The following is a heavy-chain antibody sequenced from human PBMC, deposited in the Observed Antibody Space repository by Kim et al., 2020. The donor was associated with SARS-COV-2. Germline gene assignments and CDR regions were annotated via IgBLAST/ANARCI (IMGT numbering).Heavy chain of an antibody. J-gene: IGHJ6*02. CDR1: GFNVSRYA. V-gene: IGHV3-23*01. CDR3: AKDRYCTRTSCRGDYGMDD. CDR2: ISASSSIT. D-gene: IGHD2-2*01. Sequence: GGSLRLSCAASGFNVSRYAMSWVRQAPGKGLEWVSSISASSSITYYADSVKGRFTISRDNSKNTLYLQMNSLRGEDTAVYYCAKDRYCTRTSCRGDYGMDDWGQGTAVTVSS.